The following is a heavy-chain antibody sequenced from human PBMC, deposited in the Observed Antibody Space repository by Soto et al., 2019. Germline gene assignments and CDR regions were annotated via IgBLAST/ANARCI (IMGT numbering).Heavy chain of an antibody. CDR3: ARGVAVASYYYNGMDV. Sequence: GESLKISCNGSGYSFTCYLISWEPQMPGKGPAVMWRIEPSDSYTNYSPPFQGHVTISAYKSITTPYLQWSSLTPSDTAMYYCARGVAVASYYYNGMDVWGQGTTVTVSS. CDR2: IEPSDSYT. J-gene: IGHJ6*02. CDR1: GYSFTCYL. V-gene: IGHV5-10-1*01. D-gene: IGHD6-19*01.